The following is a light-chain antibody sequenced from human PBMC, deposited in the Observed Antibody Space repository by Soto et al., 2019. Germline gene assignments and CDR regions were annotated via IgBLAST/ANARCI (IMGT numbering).Light chain of an antibody. CDR2: AAS. Sequence: EIVMTQSPATLSVSPGERATLSCRASQSVSGKLAWYQQKPGQAPRLLIYAASARATRIPARFSGSGSGTEFTLTISSLQSEDFAVYYCQQYNDWPGTFGQGTKVEIK. CDR1: QSVSGK. J-gene: IGKJ1*01. V-gene: IGKV3-15*01. CDR3: QQYNDWPGT.